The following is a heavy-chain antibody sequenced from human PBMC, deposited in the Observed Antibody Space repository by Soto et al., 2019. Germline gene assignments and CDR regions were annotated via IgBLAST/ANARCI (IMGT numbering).Heavy chain of an antibody. CDR3: ARVSWNYQRGSSRDY. J-gene: IGHJ4*02. V-gene: IGHV1-69*13. Sequence: ASVKVSCKASGGTFSSYAISWVRQAPGQGLEWMGGIIPIFGTANYAQKFQGRVTITADESTSTAYMGLSSLRSEDTAVYYCARVSWNYQRGSSRDYWGQGTLVTVSS. CDR1: GGTFSSYA. CDR2: IIPIFGTA. D-gene: IGHD1-7*01.